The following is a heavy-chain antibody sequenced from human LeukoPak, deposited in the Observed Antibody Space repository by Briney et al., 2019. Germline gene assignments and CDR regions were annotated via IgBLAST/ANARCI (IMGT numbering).Heavy chain of an antibody. V-gene: IGHV3-74*01. Sequence: SGGSLRLSCAASGFTFSSYWMHWVRQAPGKGLVWVSRINSDGSSTSYADSVKGRFTISRDNSKNTLYLQMNSLRAEDTAVYYCAKGGITLVRGSFDYWGQGTLVTVSS. J-gene: IGHJ4*02. CDR1: GFTFSSYW. D-gene: IGHD3-10*01. CDR3: AKGGITLVRGSFDY. CDR2: INSDGSST.